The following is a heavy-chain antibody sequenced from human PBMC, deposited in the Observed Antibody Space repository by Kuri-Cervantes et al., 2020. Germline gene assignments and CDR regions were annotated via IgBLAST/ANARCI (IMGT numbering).Heavy chain of an antibody. D-gene: IGHD3-22*01. Sequence: SGPTLVKPTQILTLTCTFSGISLSTSGVGVGWIRQPPGKALEWLELIYWNDDKLYSPSLKSRLTITKGTSKNQVVLTMTDMDPVDTATYYCAHARYDSSGWGYWGQGTLVTVSS. CDR2: IYWNDDK. J-gene: IGHJ4*02. CDR1: GISLSTSGVG. CDR3: AHARYDSSGWGY. V-gene: IGHV2-5*01.